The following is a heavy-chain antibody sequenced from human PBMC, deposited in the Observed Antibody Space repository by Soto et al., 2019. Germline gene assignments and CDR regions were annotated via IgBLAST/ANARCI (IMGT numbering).Heavy chain of an antibody. J-gene: IGHJ5*02. D-gene: IGHD6-19*01. CDR3: ARDSLERGPQLVGKIYT. CDR1: GDSIISYY. CDR2: IHYSGST. Sequence: SETLSLTCIVSGDSIISYYWSWIRQSPWKGLEWIGYIHYSGSTNYNPSLKSRVAISVDTSKSQFSLKLTSVTAADTAVYFCARDSLERGPQLVGKIYTWGKGNLV. V-gene: IGHV4-59*01.